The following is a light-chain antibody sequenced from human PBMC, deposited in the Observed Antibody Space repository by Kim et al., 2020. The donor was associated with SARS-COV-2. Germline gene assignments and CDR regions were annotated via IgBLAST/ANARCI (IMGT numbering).Light chain of an antibody. Sequence: SYELTQPSSVSVSPGQTASITCSGDKLGDKYASWYQQKPGQSPVLVIYQDSKRPSGIPERFSGSNSGNTATLTISGTQAMDEADYYCQAWDSSTGVFGGGTQLTVL. CDR2: QDS. CDR1: KLGDKY. J-gene: IGLJ2*01. V-gene: IGLV3-1*01. CDR3: QAWDSSTGV.